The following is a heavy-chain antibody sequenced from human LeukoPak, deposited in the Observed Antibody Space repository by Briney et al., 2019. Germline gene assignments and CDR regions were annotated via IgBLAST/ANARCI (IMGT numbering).Heavy chain of an antibody. CDR3: ARDREHRDYFDY. J-gene: IGHJ4*02. CDR2: ISGSGSKI. V-gene: IGHV3-48*04. Sequence: PGGSLRLSCAASGFTFSNAWMNWVRQAPGKGLEWVSYISGSGSKIYYADSVKGRFTISRDNAKNSLYLQMNSLRAEDTAVYYCARDREHRDYFDYWGQGTLVTVSS. CDR1: GFTFSNAW.